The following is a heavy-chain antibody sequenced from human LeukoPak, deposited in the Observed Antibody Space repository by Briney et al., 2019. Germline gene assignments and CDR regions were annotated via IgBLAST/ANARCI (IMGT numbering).Heavy chain of an antibody. CDR3: ARDGARRGYSYAS. Sequence: GGSLRLSCAASGFTFSSNYMSWVRQAPGKGLEWVSVIYSGGNTYYSDSVKGRFTISRDNSKNTLYLQMNSLRAEDTAVYYCARDGARRGYSYASWGPGTLVTVSS. CDR2: IYSGGNT. V-gene: IGHV3-66*02. CDR1: GFTFSSNY. D-gene: IGHD5-18*01. J-gene: IGHJ4*02.